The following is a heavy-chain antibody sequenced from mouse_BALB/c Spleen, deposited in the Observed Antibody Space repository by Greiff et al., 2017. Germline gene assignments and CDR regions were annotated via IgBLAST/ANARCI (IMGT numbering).Heavy chain of an antibody. J-gene: IGHJ3*01. CDR1: GFTFSSYT. V-gene: IGHV5-12-2*01. Sequence: EVQRVESGGGLVQPGGSLKLSCAASGFTFSSYTMSWVRQTPEKRLEWVAYISNGGGSTYYPDTVKGRFTISRDNAKNTLYLQMSSLKSEDTAMYYCARRDPPFAYWGQGTLVTVSA. CDR3: ARRDPPFAY. CDR2: ISNGGGST.